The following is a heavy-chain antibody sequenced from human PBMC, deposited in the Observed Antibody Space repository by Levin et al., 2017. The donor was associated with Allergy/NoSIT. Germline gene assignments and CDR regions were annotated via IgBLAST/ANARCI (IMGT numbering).Heavy chain of an antibody. D-gene: IGHD3-9*01. Sequence: SETLSLTCAVSGGSISSGGYSWSWIRQPPGKGLEWIGYIYHSGSTYYNPSLKSRVTISVDRSKNQFSLKLSSVTAADTAVYYCARVGMYYDILTGYYRPDYMDVWGKGTTVTVSS. V-gene: IGHV4-30-2*01. CDR2: IYHSGST. CDR3: ARVGMYYDILTGYYRPDYMDV. CDR1: GGSISSGGYS. J-gene: IGHJ6*03.